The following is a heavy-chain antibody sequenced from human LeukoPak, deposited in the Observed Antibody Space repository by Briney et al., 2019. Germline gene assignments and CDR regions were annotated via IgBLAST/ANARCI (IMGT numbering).Heavy chain of an antibody. CDR3: ARDNWGF. CDR1: GFTFSNYW. V-gene: IGHV3-7*01. CDR2: IKQDGREK. Sequence: GGSLRLSCAASGFTFSNYWMSWVRQAPGKGLGWVANIKQDGREKYYVDSVKGRFTISRDNAKNSVYLQMNSLRAEDTAVYYCARDNWGFWGKGTTVTVSS. J-gene: IGHJ6*04. D-gene: IGHD7-27*01.